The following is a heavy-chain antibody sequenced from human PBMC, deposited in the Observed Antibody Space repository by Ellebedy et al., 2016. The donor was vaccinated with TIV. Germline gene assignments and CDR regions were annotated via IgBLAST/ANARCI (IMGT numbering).Heavy chain of an antibody. CDR3: VSDQDSSGWYSDRNFDY. Sequence: PGGSLRLSCEVSGFPFNNYWMSWVRQAPGKGLQWVANIKEDASEKYYVDSVKGRFTISRDNTKNVLFLQMGSLRGEDTAVYYCVSDQDSSGWYSDRNFDYWGQGTLVTVSS. CDR1: GFPFNNYW. D-gene: IGHD6-19*01. J-gene: IGHJ4*02. CDR2: IKEDASEK. V-gene: IGHV3-7*01.